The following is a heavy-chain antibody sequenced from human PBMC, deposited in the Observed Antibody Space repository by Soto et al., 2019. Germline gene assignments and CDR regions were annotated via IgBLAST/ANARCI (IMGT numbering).Heavy chain of an antibody. J-gene: IGHJ4*02. CDR1: GYTFTSYG. Sequence: QVQLVQSGAEVKKPGASVKVSCKASGYTFTSYGISWVRQAPGQGLEWIGWISAYNGNTNYAQKLQGRVTMTTDTSTSTAYIELRSLRSDDTAVYYCAREHSWLEQPLVEPNFDYWGQGTLVTVSS. CDR3: AREHSWLEQPLVEPNFDY. CDR2: ISAYNGNT. D-gene: IGHD6-13*01. V-gene: IGHV1-18*01.